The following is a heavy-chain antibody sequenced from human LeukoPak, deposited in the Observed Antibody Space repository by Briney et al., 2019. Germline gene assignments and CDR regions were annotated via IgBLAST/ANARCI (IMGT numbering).Heavy chain of an antibody. CDR1: GSISSGSYY. CDR3: ARDGPNSLGDKYYYGSGSSGVAGMDV. CDR2: IYTSGST. V-gene: IGHV4-61*02. D-gene: IGHD3-10*01. J-gene: IGHJ6*02. Sequence: SETLSLTCTVSGSISSGSYYWSWIRQPAGKGLEWIGRIYTSGSTNYNPSLESRVTISVDTSKNQFSLKLTSLTAADTAVYYCARDGPNSLGDKYYYGSGSSGVAGMDVWGQGTTVTVSS.